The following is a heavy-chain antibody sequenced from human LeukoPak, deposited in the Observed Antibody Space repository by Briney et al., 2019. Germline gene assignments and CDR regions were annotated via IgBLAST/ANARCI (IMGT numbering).Heavy chain of an antibody. CDR1: GFTFSSYV. CDR3: SRDATGDH. Sequence: PGGSLRLSCAASGFTFSSYVMNWVRQAPGKGLEWVGRSRNRAKSYTTDYAASVKGRFTISRDDSKSTLYLQMNSLETEDTAVYYCSRDATGDHWGQGTLVSVSS. J-gene: IGHJ4*02. V-gene: IGHV3-72*01. CDR2: SRNRAKSYTT.